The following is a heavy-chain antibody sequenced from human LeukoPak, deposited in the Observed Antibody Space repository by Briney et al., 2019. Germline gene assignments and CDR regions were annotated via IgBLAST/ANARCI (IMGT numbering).Heavy chain of an antibody. J-gene: IGHJ4*02. V-gene: IGHV3-7*01. CDR3: AAGTGYLIEK. CDR2: IRQDGTEK. Sequence: GGSLRLSCAASGFSFGSNWMNWVRQSPGKGLEWVANIRQDGTEKNYVDSVKGRFIISRDNAKNSLYLQMNSLRAEDTAVYYCAAGTGYLIEKWGQGTLVTVYS. D-gene: IGHD2-15*01. CDR1: GFSFGSNW.